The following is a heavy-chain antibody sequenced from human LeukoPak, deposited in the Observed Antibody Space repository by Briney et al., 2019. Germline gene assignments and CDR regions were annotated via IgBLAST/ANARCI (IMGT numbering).Heavy chain of an antibody. V-gene: IGHV4-39*07. Sequence: PSETLSLTCTVSGGSISSSSYYWGWIRQPPGKGLEWIGSIYYSGSTYYNPSLKSRVTISVDTSKNQFSLKLSSVTAADTAVYYCARDKTYQSVGFARFDPWGQGTLVTVSS. D-gene: IGHD2-2*01. J-gene: IGHJ5*02. CDR2: IYYSGST. CDR1: GGSISSSSYY. CDR3: ARDKTYQSVGFARFDP.